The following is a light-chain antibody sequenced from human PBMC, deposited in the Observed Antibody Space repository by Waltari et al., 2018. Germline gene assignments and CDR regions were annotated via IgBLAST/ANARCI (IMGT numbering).Light chain of an antibody. J-gene: IGKJ3*01. Sequence: EIVLTQSPATLSLSPGERATLSCRASQSVGRYLAWYQQKPGQAPRLLIYDASNRATGIPARFSGSGSGADFTLTISSLEPEDFAVYYCQQRSNWPPLFTFGPGTKVDIQ. CDR2: DAS. V-gene: IGKV3-11*01. CDR1: QSVGRY. CDR3: QQRSNWPPLFT.